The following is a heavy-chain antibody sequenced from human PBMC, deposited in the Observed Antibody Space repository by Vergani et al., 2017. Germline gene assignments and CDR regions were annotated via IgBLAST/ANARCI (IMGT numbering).Heavy chain of an antibody. Sequence: QVQLQESGPGLVKPSETLSLTCTVSGGSISSYYWSWIRQPPGKGLEWIGYIYYSGSTNYNPSLKSQVTISVDTSKNQFSLKLISVTAADTAVYYCARGRIAAAGHYYYYMDVWGKGTTVTVSS. CDR3: ARGRIAAAGHYYYYMDV. D-gene: IGHD6-13*01. J-gene: IGHJ6*03. V-gene: IGHV4-59*01. CDR2: IYYSGST. CDR1: GGSISSYY.